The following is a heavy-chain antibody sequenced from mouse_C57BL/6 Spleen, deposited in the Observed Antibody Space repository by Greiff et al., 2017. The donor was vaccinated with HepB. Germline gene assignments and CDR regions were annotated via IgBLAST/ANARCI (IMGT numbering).Heavy chain of an antibody. J-gene: IGHJ2*01. V-gene: IGHV1-55*01. CDR3: ARHYYGSSYDFDY. CDR1: GYTFTSYW. Sequence: QVQLQQSGAELVKPGASVKMSCKASGYTFTSYWITWVKQRPGQGLEWIGDIYPGSGSTNYNEKFKSKATLTVDTSSSTAYMQLSSLTSEDSAVYYCARHYYGSSYDFDYWGQGTTLTVSS. D-gene: IGHD1-1*01. CDR2: IYPGSGST.